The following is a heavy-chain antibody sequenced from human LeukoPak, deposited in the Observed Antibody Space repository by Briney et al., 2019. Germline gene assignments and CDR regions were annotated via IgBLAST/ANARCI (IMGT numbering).Heavy chain of an antibody. CDR3: ARDGNGAGSYSSFDP. Sequence: SETLSLTCTVSGGSISSYYWSWIRQPAGKGLEWIGRIYTSGSTNYNPSLKSRVTMSVDTSKNQFSLKLSSVTAADTAVYYCARDGNGAGSYSSFDPWGQGTLVTVSS. CDR1: GGSISSYY. CDR2: IYTSGST. V-gene: IGHV4-4*07. J-gene: IGHJ5*02. D-gene: IGHD3-10*01.